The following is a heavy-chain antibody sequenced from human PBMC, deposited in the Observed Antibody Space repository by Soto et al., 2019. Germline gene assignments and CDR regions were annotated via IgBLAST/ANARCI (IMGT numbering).Heavy chain of an antibody. V-gene: IGHV3-23*01. Sequence: EVQLLESGGGLVQPGESLRLSCAASGFTFSSYAMTWVRQAPGKGLEWVSSISGSGDYTYFADSVKGRFTISRDNSKDTLYLQRSSLRVEDTARYYCAKDSRSPPQGWCDPWGQGTLVTVSS. D-gene: IGHD2-15*01. CDR3: AKDSRSPPQGWCDP. CDR2: ISGSGDYT. J-gene: IGHJ5*02. CDR1: GFTFSSYA.